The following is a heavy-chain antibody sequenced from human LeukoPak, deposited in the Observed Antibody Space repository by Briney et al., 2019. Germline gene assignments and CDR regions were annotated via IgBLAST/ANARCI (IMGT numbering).Heavy chain of an antibody. J-gene: IGHJ5*02. CDR2: IYYSGST. D-gene: IGHD6-13*01. V-gene: IGHV4-39*01. Sequence: SETLSLTCTVSGGSISSSSYYWGWIRQPPGKGLEWIGSIYYSGSTYYNPSLKSRVTISVDTSKNQFSLKLSSVTAADTAVYYCARHSYSSSWYIGDFDPWGQGTLVTVSS. CDR1: GGSISSSSYY. CDR3: ARHSYSSSWYIGDFDP.